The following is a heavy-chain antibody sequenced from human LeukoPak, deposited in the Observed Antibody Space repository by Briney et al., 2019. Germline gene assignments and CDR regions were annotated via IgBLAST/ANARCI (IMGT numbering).Heavy chain of an antibody. CDR1: GFTFSNYK. V-gene: IGHV3-74*01. Sequence: GGSLRLSCAASGFTFSNYKVQWVRQAPGKGMVWVSRITGDGRSTTSAYTVKGRFTNSRDNAKSTLYLQMDSLRAEDTAVYYCARAHPSGEDSWGQGTLVTVSS. CDR2: ITGDGRST. CDR3: ARAHPSGEDS. D-gene: IGHD6-25*01. J-gene: IGHJ4*02.